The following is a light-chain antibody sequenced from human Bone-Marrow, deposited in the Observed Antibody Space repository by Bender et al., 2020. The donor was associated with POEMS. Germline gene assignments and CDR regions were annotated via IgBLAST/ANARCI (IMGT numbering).Light chain of an antibody. CDR2: NNE. J-gene: IGLJ3*02. CDR1: SSNMGAGYG. V-gene: IGLV1-40*01. Sequence: QSVLTQPPSVSGAPGQTVTISCTGTSSNMGAGYGVNWYQQLPGTAPKLLIYNNENRPSGAPDRISGSTSGTSASLAISGLQSEDEADYYCPSWDVSLNGWVFGGGTKLTAL. CDR3: PSWDVSLNGWV.